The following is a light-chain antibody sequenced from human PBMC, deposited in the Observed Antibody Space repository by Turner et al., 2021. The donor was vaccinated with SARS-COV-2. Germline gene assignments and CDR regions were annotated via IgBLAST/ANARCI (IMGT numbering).Light chain of an antibody. CDR2: AAS. J-gene: IGKJ1*01. CDR1: QGISSY. Sequence: AIRMTQSPSSFSASTGDRVTLTCRASQGISSYVAWYQQKPGKAPKLLINAASTLQSGVPSRFSGSGSGTDFTFTISCLQSEDFATYYCQQYYTYPQTFGQGTKVEIK. V-gene: IGKV1-8*01. CDR3: QQYYTYPQT.